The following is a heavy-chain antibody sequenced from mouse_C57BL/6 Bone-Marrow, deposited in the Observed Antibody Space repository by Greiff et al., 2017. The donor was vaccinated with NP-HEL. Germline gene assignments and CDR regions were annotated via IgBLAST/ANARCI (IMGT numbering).Heavy chain of an antibody. Sequence: EVKLVESGGGLVQPGGSLKLSCAASGFTFSDYGMAWVRQAPRKGPEWVAFISNLAYSIYYADTVTGRFTISRENAKNTLYLEMSSLRSEDTAMYYCARHKDPYYFDYWGQGTTLTVSS. CDR1: GFTFSDYG. CDR3: ARHKDPYYFDY. J-gene: IGHJ2*01. V-gene: IGHV5-15*01. CDR2: ISNLAYSI.